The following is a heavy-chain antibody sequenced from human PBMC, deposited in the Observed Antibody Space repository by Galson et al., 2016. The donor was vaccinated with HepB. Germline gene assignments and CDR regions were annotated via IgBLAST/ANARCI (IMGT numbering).Heavy chain of an antibody. D-gene: IGHD6-13*01. CDR1: GFNFNNYT. CDR2: ISSCSSII. V-gene: IGHV3-48*02. Sequence: SLRLSCAASGFNFNNYTINWVRQAPGKGLEWISYISSCSSIIYYADSVRGRFTISRDSAKNSEYLQMNSLRDEYTAVYYCASNPDSSPCYMSWYFDLWGRGTMVTVSS. J-gene: IGHJ2*01. CDR3: ASNPDSSPCYMSWYFDL.